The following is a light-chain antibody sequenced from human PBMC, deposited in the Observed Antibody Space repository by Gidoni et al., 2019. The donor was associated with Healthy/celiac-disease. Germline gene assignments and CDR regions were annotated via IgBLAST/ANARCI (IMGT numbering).Light chain of an antibody. J-gene: IGKJ2*01. CDR3: QQYNNWPLYT. CDR2: GAS. Sequence: RASQSVSSNLAWYQQKPGQAPRLLIYGASTRATGIPARFSGSGSGTEFTLTISSLQSEDFAVYYCQQYNNWPLYTFGQGTKLEIK. CDR1: QSVSSN. V-gene: IGKV3-15*01.